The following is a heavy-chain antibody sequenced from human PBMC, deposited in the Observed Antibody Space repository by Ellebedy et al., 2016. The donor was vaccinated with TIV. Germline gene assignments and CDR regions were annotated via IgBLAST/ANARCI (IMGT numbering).Heavy chain of an antibody. CDR1: GLTVISNY. CDR3: ATFNWGSDYFED. D-gene: IGHD7-27*01. J-gene: IGHJ4*02. Sequence: GESLKISCAASGLTVISNYMAWVRQPPGKGLECVSLIYSGGATYYADPVKARFTISRDKSTNTLHLQMDNLSAEDTAVYYCATFNWGSDYFEDWGQGTLVTVSS. CDR2: IYSGGAT. V-gene: IGHV3-53*01.